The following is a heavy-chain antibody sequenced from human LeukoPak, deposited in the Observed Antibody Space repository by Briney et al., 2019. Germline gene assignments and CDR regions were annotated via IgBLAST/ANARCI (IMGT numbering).Heavy chain of an antibody. J-gene: IGHJ6*02. CDR1: GFTVSSNY. CDR2: IYSGGST. Sequence: PGGSLRLSCAASGFTVSSNYMSWVRQAPGKGLEWVSVIYSGGSTYYADSVKGRFTISRDNSKNTLYLQMNSLRAEDTAVYYCAKTISSSWPNYYYYGMDVWGQGTAVTVSS. D-gene: IGHD6-13*01. V-gene: IGHV3-53*01. CDR3: AKTISSSWPNYYYYGMDV.